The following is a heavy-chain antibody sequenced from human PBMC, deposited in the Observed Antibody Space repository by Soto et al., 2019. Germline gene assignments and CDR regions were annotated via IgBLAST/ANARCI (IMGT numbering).Heavy chain of an antibody. D-gene: IGHD2-2*01. V-gene: IGHV4-30-4*01. CDR1: GGSISSGYYY. CDR2: IYYSGST. J-gene: IGHJ6*02. CDR3: GTMPIVVEPAPMDV. Sequence: TSETLSLTCSVSGGSISSGYYYWSWIRQPPGKGLEWIGYIYYSGSTSYNASLKSRTSISADPSNNQFSLKLHSLTAADTAVYFCGTMPIVVEPAPMDVWGQGTTVTVSS.